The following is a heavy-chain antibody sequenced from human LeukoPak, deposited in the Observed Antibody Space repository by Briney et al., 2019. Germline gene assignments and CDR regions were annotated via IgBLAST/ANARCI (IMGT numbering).Heavy chain of an antibody. Sequence: PSETLSLTCTVSGGSISSSSYYWGWIRQPPGKGLEWIGSIYYSGSTYYNPSLKSRVTISVDTSKNQFSLKLSSVTAADTAVYYCARVDYVWGSYCTRGFDYWGQGTLVTVSS. V-gene: IGHV4-39*07. J-gene: IGHJ4*02. CDR1: GGSISSSSYY. D-gene: IGHD3-16*01. CDR2: IYYSGST. CDR3: ARVDYVWGSYCTRGFDY.